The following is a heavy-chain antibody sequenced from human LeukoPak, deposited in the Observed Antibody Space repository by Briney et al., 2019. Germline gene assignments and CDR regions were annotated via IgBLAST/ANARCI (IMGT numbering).Heavy chain of an antibody. J-gene: IGHJ4*02. V-gene: IGHV3-74*01. CDR3: ARGTYPLDY. Sequence: PGESLRLSCAASGFTFNIYWIQWVRQAPGKGLEWVSRISRDGTTTTYADSVKGRFTISRDNAKSTVYLQMNSLRAEDTALYYCARGTYPLDYWGQGTLVTVSS. CDR2: ISRDGTTT. D-gene: IGHD2-21*01. CDR1: GFTFNIYW.